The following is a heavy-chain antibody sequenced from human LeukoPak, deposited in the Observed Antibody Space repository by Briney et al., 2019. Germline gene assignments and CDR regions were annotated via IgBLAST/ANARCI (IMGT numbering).Heavy chain of an antibody. CDR1: GGTFSSYA. CDR2: IIPIFGTA. D-gene: IGHD6-13*01. J-gene: IGHJ4*02. Sequence: GASVKVSCKASGGTFSSYAISWVRQAPGQGLEWMGGIIPIFGTANYAQKFQGRVTITADESTSTAYMELSSLRSEDTAVYYCARGAAAGTALRVAYYWGQGTLVTVSS. CDR3: ARGAAAGTALRVAYY. V-gene: IGHV1-69*13.